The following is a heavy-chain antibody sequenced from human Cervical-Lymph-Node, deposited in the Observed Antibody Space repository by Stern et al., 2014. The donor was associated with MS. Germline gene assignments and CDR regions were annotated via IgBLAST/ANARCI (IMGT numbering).Heavy chain of an antibody. V-gene: IGHV4-39*01. CDR1: GGSISSRNFY. D-gene: IGHD4-23*01. J-gene: IGHJ6*02. CDR3: ARRPITPQDYYYGMDV. CDR2: IYYSGST. Sequence: QVQLQESGPGLVKPSETLSLTCTVSGGSISSRNFYWGWIRQAPEKGLEWIGSIYYSGSTYYTPSLKSRLTISVDTSRNPFSLRLPLGTAADTAVYYCARRPITPQDYYYGMDVWGQGTTVTVSS.